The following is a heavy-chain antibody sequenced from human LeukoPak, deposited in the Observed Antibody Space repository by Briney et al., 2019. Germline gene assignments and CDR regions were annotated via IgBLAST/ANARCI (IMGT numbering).Heavy chain of an antibody. Sequence: SETLSLTCAVYGGSFSGYYWSWLRQPPGEGLEWIGEINHSGSTNYNPSLKSRVTISVDTSKNQFSLKLSSVTAADTAVYYCASRPNTIFGVVPVINWGQGTLVTVSS. CDR2: INHSGST. D-gene: IGHD3-3*01. CDR1: GGSFSGYY. CDR3: ASRPNTIFGVVPVIN. J-gene: IGHJ4*02. V-gene: IGHV4-34*01.